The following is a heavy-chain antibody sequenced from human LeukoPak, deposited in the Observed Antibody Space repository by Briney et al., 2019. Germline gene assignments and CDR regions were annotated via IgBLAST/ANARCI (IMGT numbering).Heavy chain of an antibody. D-gene: IGHD3-22*01. CDR3: ARGAWWYYDSSGRDVWYFDL. J-gene: IGHJ2*01. Sequence: SETLSLTCTVSGGSISSYYWSWIRQPPGKGLEWIGYIYYSGSTNYNPSLKSRVTISVDTSKNQFSLKLSSVTAADTAVYYCARGAWWYYDSSGRDVWYFDLWGRGTLVTVSS. CDR2: IYYSGST. V-gene: IGHV4-59*01. CDR1: GGSISSYY.